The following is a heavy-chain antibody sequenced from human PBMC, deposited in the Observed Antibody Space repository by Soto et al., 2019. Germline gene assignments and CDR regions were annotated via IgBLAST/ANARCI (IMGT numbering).Heavy chain of an antibody. CDR2: IIPIFGST. CDR3: AREGRDQGAFDI. J-gene: IGHJ3*02. Sequence: SVKVSCKASGGTFSSYAISWVRQAPGQGLEWMGGIIPIFGSTSYAQKFQGRVTMTRDTSTSTVYMELSSLRSEDTAVYYCAREGRDQGAFDIWGQGTMVTVSS. CDR1: GGTFSSYA. V-gene: IGHV1-69*05.